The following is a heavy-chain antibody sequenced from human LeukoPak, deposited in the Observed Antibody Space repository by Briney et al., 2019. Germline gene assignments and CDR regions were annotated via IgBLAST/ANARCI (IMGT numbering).Heavy chain of an antibody. D-gene: IGHD4-17*01. CDR1: GASMSNHY. CDR3: ARGFYGDYVF. Sequence: SETLSLTRTVSGASMSNHYWSWIRQPPGKGLEWIGYIYQSGTTNYNPSLKSRVTISVDTSRNQFFLKLTSVTAAGTAVYYCARGFYGDYVFWGQGTLVFVSS. J-gene: IGHJ4*02. V-gene: IGHV4-59*08. CDR2: IYQSGTT.